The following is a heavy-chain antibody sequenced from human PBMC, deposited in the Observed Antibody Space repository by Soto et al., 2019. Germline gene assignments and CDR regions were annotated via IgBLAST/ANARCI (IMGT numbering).Heavy chain of an antibody. J-gene: IGHJ4*02. CDR2: ISGSGGGT. Sequence: PGVSLGLSCAPSGFTYRILVMSWVRQAAGKGLEWVSVISGSGGGTDYADSVKGRFTISRDNSKNTLYLQMNSLRAEDTAVYYCAKGPSSGYYYFDYWGQGT. D-gene: IGHD3-22*01. V-gene: IGHV3-23*01. CDR3: AKGPSSGYYYFDY. CDR1: GFTYRILV.